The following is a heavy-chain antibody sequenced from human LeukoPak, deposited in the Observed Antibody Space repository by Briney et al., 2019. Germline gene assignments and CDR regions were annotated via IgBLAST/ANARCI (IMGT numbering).Heavy chain of an antibody. D-gene: IGHD3-22*01. CDR1: GYTFTGYY. CDR3: ASSGHYYDSSGPYYFDY. CDR2: INPNSGGT. V-gene: IGHV1-2*06. Sequence: ASVKVSCKASGYTFTGYYMHWVRQAPRQGLEWMGRINPNSGGTNYAQKFQGRVTMARDTSISTAYMELSRLRSDDTAVYYCASSGHYYDSSGPYYFDYWGQGTLVTVSS. J-gene: IGHJ4*02.